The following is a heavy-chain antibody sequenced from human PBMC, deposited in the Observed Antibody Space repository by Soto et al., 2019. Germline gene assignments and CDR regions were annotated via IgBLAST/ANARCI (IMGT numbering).Heavy chain of an antibody. CDR3: AIGYSYAPFDP. J-gene: IGHJ5*02. CDR1: RFTSGYHA. D-gene: IGHD5-18*01. CDR2: ISSNGENT. V-gene: IGHV3-23*01. Sequence: GGSLRLSCAASRFTSGYHAMNWVRQAPGKGLEWVSTISSNGENTHYADSVKGRFIISSDNSSNTVALQMNSLRVEDTAVYYCAIGYSYAPFDPWGQGTLVTVSS.